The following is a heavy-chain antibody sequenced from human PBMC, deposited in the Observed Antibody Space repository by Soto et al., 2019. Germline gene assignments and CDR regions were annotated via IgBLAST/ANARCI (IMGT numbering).Heavy chain of an antibody. V-gene: IGHV5-10-1*01. CDR1: GYSFTSYW. J-gene: IGHJ6*02. Sequence: EVQLVQSGAEVKKPGESLRISCKGSGYSFTSYWISWVRQMPGKGLEWMGRIDPSDSYTNYSPSFQGHVTISADKSISTAYLQWSSLKASDTAMYYCARHFQVYSNRHYYYGMDVWGQGTTVTVSS. D-gene: IGHD6-13*01. CDR2: IDPSDSYT. CDR3: ARHFQVYSNRHYYYGMDV.